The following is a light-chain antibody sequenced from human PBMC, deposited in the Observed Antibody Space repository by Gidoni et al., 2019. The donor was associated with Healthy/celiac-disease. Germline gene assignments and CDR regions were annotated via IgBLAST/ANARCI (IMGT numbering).Light chain of an antibody. CDR2: KAS. CDR3: QQYNSYART. J-gene: IGKJ1*01. V-gene: IGKV1-5*03. Sequence: DIQMTQSPSTLSASVGDRVTITCRSSQSISSWLAWYQQKPGKAPKLLIYKASSLASGVPSRCSGSGSGTEFTLTISSLQPDDFATYYCQQYNSYARTFGQGTKVEIK. CDR1: QSISSW.